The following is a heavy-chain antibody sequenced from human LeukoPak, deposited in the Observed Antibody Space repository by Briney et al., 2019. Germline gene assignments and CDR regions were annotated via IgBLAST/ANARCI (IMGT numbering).Heavy chain of an antibody. J-gene: IGHJ6*03. D-gene: IGHD6-13*01. V-gene: IGHV4-59*01. CDR2: IDHTGST. CDR3: ARGRVSSNTWYSTYYYYFYMDV. Sequence: SETLALTCTVSDDSITIYYWTWIRQPPGKGLEWIGYIDHTGSTNYNPSLNSRVTISRDTSKNHFSLELTSATAADTAVYFCARGRVSSNTWYSTYYYYFYMDVWGKGTTVTVSS. CDR1: DDSITIYY.